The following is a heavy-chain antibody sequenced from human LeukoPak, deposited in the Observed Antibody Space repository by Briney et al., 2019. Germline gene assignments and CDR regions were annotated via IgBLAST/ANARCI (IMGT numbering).Heavy chain of an antibody. J-gene: IGHJ3*02. Sequence: ASQTLSLTCTVSGGSISSGSYYWSWIRQPAGKGLEWIGRIYTSGSTNYNPSLKSRVTMSVDTSKNQFSLKLSSVTAADTAVYYCARSDSSGPDAFDIWGQGTMVTVSS. CDR2: IYTSGST. V-gene: IGHV4-61*02. CDR1: GGSISSGSYY. CDR3: ARSDSSGPDAFDI. D-gene: IGHD3-22*01.